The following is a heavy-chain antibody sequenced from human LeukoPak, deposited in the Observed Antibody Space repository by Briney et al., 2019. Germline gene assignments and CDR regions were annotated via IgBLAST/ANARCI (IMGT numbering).Heavy chain of an antibody. D-gene: IGHD3-16*01. Sequence: GGSLRLSCAASGFTFSSYAMSRVRQAPGKGLEWVSAISGSGGSTYYADSVKGRFTISRDNSKNTLYLQMNSLRAEDTAVYYCAKDKARLPQFGAIDYWGQGTLVTVSS. J-gene: IGHJ4*02. CDR3: AKDKARLPQFGAIDY. CDR2: ISGSGGST. V-gene: IGHV3-23*01. CDR1: GFTFSSYA.